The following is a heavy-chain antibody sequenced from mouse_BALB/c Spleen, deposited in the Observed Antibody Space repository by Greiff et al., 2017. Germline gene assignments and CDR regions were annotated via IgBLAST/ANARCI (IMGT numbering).Heavy chain of an antibody. V-gene: IGHV14-1*02. D-gene: IGHD1-1*01. CDR3: ATNYYGSRPFAY. CDR1: GFNIKDYY. Sequence: EVQLQQSGAELVRPGALVKLSCKASGFNIKDYYMHWVKQRPEQGLEWIGWIDPENGNTIYDPKFQGKASITADTSSNTAYLQLSSLTSEDTAVYYCATNYYGSRPFAYWGQGTLVTVSA. J-gene: IGHJ3*01. CDR2: IDPENGNT.